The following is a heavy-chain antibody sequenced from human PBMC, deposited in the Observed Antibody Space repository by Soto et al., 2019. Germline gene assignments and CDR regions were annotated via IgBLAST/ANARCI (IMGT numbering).Heavy chain of an antibody. V-gene: IGHV4-34*01. Sequence: PSETLSLTCVVSGGSLSDYFWSWIRQPPGMALEWIGEINHLGSINYNPSLKSRVTMSVDTSKNQFSLTLNSVTAADTATYYCARGGISHWAYFYYMDVWDRGTTVNVS. CDR3: ARGGISHWAYFYYMDV. CDR1: GGSLSDYF. D-gene: IGHD2-21*01. CDR2: INHLGSI. J-gene: IGHJ6*03.